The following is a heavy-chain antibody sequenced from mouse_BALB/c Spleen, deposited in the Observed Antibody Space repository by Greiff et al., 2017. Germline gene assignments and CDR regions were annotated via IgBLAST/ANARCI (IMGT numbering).Heavy chain of an antibody. V-gene: IGHV1-9*01. CDR1: GYTFSSYW. Sequence: QVQLKQSGAELMKPGASVKISCKATGYTFSSYWIEWVKQRPGHGLEWIGEILPGSGSTNYNEKFKGKATFTADTSSNTAYMQLSSLTSEDSAVYYCARGLYDGSYWYFDVWGAGTTVTVSS. J-gene: IGHJ1*01. D-gene: IGHD1-1*01. CDR2: ILPGSGST. CDR3: ARGLYDGSYWYFDV.